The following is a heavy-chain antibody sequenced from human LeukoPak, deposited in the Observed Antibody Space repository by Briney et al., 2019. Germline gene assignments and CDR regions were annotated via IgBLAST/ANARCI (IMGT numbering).Heavy chain of an antibody. D-gene: IGHD2-8*01. Sequence: GGSLRLSCAASGFTFSSYGMSWVRQAPGKGLEWVSAISGSGGSTYYADSVKGRFTISRDNSKNTLYLQMNSLRAEDTAVYYCAKEEVMASEEGDAFDIWGQGTMVTVSS. J-gene: IGHJ3*02. CDR1: GFTFSSYG. CDR2: ISGSGGST. CDR3: AKEEVMASEEGDAFDI. V-gene: IGHV3-23*01.